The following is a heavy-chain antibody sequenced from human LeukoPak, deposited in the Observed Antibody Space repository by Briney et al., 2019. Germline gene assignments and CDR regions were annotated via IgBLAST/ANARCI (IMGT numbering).Heavy chain of an antibody. CDR1: GGTFSSYA. V-gene: IGHV1-69*05. CDR2: IIPIFGTA. CDR3: ASTSINWGSRVTHAFDI. Sequence: ASVKVSCKASGGTFSSYAISWVRQAPGQGLEWMGRIIPIFGTANYAQKFQGRVTITTDESTSTAYMELSSLRSEDTAVYYCASTSINWGSRVTHAFDIWGQGTMVTVSS. J-gene: IGHJ3*02. D-gene: IGHD7-27*01.